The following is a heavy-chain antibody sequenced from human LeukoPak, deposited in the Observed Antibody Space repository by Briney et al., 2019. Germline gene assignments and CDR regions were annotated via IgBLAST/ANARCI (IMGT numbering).Heavy chain of an antibody. J-gene: IGHJ4*02. V-gene: IGHV3-33*01. Sequence: GRSLRLSCAASGFTFTNYGMHWVRQAPGKGLEWVAVIWYDGSNKYYTGSVKGRFTISRDNSKNTLFLQMNSLAVGDTAVYYCVYSVNSGFDYWGQGALVTVSS. CDR3: VYSVNSGFDY. CDR2: IWYDGSNK. D-gene: IGHD1-26*01. CDR1: GFTFTNYG.